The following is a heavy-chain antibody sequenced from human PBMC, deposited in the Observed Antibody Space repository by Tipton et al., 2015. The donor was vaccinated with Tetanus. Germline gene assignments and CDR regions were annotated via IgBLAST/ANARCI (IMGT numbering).Heavy chain of an antibody. Sequence: RSLRLSCAASGFTFSSYAMHWVRQAPGKGLEWGAVISYDGSHKYYADSVKGRFSISRDNSKNTLYLQMNSLRTEDTALYYCARSASPFDYWGQGTLVTVSS. CDR3: ARSASPFDY. V-gene: IGHV3-30*03. CDR1: GFTFSSYA. CDR2: ISYDGSHK. J-gene: IGHJ4*02.